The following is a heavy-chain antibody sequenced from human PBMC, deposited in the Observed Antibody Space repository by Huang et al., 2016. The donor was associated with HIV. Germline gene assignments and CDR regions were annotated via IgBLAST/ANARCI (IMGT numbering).Heavy chain of an antibody. Sequence: EVQLVESGGGLVQPGGSLRLSCAASGFSISSYWMHWVRQAPGKGLVWFSRINSDVSSTSSGDSVKGRFTISRDNAKNTLYQQMNSLRAEDTAVYYCARDPRIQSWLNFFDYWGQGTLVSVSS. J-gene: IGHJ4*02. CDR3: ARDPRIQSWLNFFDY. CDR2: INSDVSST. V-gene: IGHV3-74*01. D-gene: IGHD3-22*01. CDR1: GFSISSYW.